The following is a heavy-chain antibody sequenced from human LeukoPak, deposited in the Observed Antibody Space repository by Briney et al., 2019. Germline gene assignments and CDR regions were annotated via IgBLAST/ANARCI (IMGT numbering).Heavy chain of an antibody. CDR2: IDDSGST. D-gene: IGHD3-10*01. CDR1: GDSISTYY. Sequence: SETLSLTCSVSGDSISTYYWSWVRQPPGKGLEWIGFIDDSGSTNYNPSLESRVSISADTSKNQFSLKLSSVTAADTAVYSCARYYTSGVYFDYWGQGTLVTVSS. J-gene: IGHJ4*02. V-gene: IGHV4-4*09. CDR3: ARYYTSGVYFDY.